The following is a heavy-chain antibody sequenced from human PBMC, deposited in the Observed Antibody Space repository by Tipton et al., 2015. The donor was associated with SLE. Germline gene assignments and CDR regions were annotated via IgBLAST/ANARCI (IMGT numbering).Heavy chain of an antibody. V-gene: IGHV4-59*01. J-gene: IGHJ3*02. D-gene: IGHD3-10*01. Sequence: TLSLTCTVSGGSISSYYWSWIRQPPGKGLEWIGYIYYSGSTNYNPSLKSRVTISVDTSKNQFSLKLSSVTAADTAVYYCARDPPTPGSAFDIWGQGTMVTVSS. CDR2: IYYSGST. CDR3: ARDPPTPGSAFDI. CDR1: GGSISSYY.